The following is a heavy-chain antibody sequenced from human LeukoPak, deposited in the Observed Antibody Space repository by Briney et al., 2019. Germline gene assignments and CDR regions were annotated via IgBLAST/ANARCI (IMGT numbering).Heavy chain of an antibody. D-gene: IGHD3-10*01. CDR1: GFTFSSYG. Sequence: GGSLRLSCAASGFTFSSYGMHWVRQAPGKGLEWVAVIWYDGSNKYYADSVKGRFTISRDNSQNTLYLQMNSLRAEDTAVYYCAKVGPMVRGYYYMDVWGKGTTVTVSS. CDR2: IWYDGSNK. J-gene: IGHJ6*03. CDR3: AKVGPMVRGYYYMDV. V-gene: IGHV3-33*06.